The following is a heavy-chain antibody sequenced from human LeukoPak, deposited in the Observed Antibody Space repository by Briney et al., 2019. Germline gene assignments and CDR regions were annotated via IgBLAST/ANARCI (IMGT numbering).Heavy chain of an antibody. CDR1: GGSISGYY. D-gene: IGHD2-2*01. CDR3: ARGSPSTSAVPAS. V-gene: IGHV4-4*07. Sequence: SETLSLTCTVSGGSISGYYWSWIRQPAGKGLEWIGRVYSGGSTNYNPSFESRVTMSVDTSKNQISLRLSSVTAADTAVYHCARGSPSTSAVPASWGQGTLVTVSS. CDR2: VYSGGST. J-gene: IGHJ5*02.